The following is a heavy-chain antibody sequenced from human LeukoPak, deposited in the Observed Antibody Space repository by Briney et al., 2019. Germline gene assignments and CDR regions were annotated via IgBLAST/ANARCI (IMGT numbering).Heavy chain of an antibody. Sequence: ASVKVSCKASGYIFTDYNMHWVRQAPGQGLEWMGIINPSGGSTSYAQKFQGRVTMTRDMSTSTVYMELSSLRSEDTAVYYCASFLRYSNSYWGQGTLVTVSS. CDR2: INPSGGST. V-gene: IGHV1-46*01. D-gene: IGHD6-6*01. CDR3: ASFLRYSNSY. CDR1: GYIFTDYN. J-gene: IGHJ4*02.